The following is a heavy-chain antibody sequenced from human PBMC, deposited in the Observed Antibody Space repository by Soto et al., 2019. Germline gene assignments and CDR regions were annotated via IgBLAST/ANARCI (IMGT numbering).Heavy chain of an antibody. J-gene: IGHJ4*02. D-gene: IGHD3-22*01. CDR2: IWYDGSNK. CDR1: GFTFSSYG. V-gene: IGHV3-33*01. Sequence: GGSLRLSCAASGFTFSSYGMHWVRQAPGKGLEWVAVIWYDGSNKYYADSVKGRFTISRDNSKNTLYLQMNSLRAEDTAVYYCASFGDSSGYYPLVDYWGQGTLVTVSS. CDR3: ASFGDSSGYYPLVDY.